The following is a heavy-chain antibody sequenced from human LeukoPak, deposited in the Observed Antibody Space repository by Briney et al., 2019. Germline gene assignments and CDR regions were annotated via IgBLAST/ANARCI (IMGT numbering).Heavy chain of an antibody. V-gene: IGHV4-30-2*01. Sequence: SQTLSLTCTVSGGSISSGGYYWSWIRQPPGKGLEWIGEINHSGSTNYNPSLKSRVTISVDTSKNQFSLKLSSVTAADTAVYYCAREDGDYAYWGQGTLVTVSS. CDR1: GGSISSGGYY. CDR2: INHSGST. D-gene: IGHD4-17*01. J-gene: IGHJ4*02. CDR3: AREDGDYAY.